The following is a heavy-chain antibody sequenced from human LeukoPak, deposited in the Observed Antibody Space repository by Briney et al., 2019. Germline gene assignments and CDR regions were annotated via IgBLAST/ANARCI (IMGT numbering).Heavy chain of an antibody. CDR2: FYHSGST. V-gene: IGHV4-38-2*01. J-gene: IGHJ6*03. CDR3: AKTRERAHTYYYYMDV. Sequence: PSETLSLTCAVSGYSISSGYYWGWIRQPPGQGLEWIRSFYHSGSTYYNPSLKSRVTISVDTSKNQFSLKLSSVTAADTAVYYCAKTRERAHTYYYYMDVWGKGTTVTVSS. CDR1: GYSISSGYY. D-gene: IGHD1-26*01.